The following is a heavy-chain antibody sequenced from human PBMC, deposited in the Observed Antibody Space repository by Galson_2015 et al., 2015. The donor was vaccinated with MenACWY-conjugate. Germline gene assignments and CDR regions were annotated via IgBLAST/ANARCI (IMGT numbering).Heavy chain of an antibody. CDR3: ARDLRVVTAPLGTY. J-gene: IGHJ4*02. Sequence: SVKVSCKASGGTFSSYAISWVRQAPGQGLEWMGRIIPILGIANYAQKFQGRVTITADKSTSTAYMELSSLRSEDTAVYYCARDLRVVTAPLGTYWGQGTLVTVSS. CDR1: GGTFSSYA. V-gene: IGHV1-69*04. D-gene: IGHD2-21*02. CDR2: IIPILGIA.